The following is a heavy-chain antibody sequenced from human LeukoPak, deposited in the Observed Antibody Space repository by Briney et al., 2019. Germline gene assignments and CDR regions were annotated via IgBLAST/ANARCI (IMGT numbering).Heavy chain of an antibody. CDR1: GVIFSSYS. J-gene: IGHJ6*03. D-gene: IGHD1-7*01. V-gene: IGHV3-21*04. CDR2: ISSGSNYI. CDR3: AKRRGLELTYSYYMDV. Sequence: GGSLRLSCAACGVIFSSYSMNWVRHAPGKGLEWVSSISSGSNYIYYVDSVKGRFPISRDNSKNTLYLQINSLRAEDTAVYYCAKRRGLELTYSYYMDVWGKGTTVTVSS.